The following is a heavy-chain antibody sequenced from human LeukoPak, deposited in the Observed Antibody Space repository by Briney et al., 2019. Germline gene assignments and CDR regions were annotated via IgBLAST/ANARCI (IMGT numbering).Heavy chain of an antibody. CDR2: IAGSGVFT. Sequence: PGRSLRLSCAASGFTFSSYAMSWVSQAPGKVMEWVSGIAGSGVFTYYADSVKGRVTISRDNSKNTLSLQMNSLRAEDTAVYCCAKGGRSSAFDIWGQGTMITVFS. J-gene: IGHJ3*02. CDR1: GFTFSSYA. V-gene: IGHV3-23*01. CDR3: AKGGRSSAFDI.